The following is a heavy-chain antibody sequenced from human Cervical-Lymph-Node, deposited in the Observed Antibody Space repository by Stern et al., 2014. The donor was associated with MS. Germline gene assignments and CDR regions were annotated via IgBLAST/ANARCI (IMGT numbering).Heavy chain of an antibody. CDR3: AREGEYCSGSRCYPFLDY. CDR1: GGSLRSYY. V-gene: IGHV4-59*01. J-gene: IGHJ4*02. CDR2: IYHTGSV. Sequence: QLQLHESGPGLVKPSETLSLTCTVSGGSLRSYYWNWIRQAPGKGLEWLGVIYHTGSVNYNPSLSSRVAMSVDTSKNQFSLTVSSVTAADTAVYYCAREGEYCSGSRCYPFLDYWGQGTLVTVSS. D-gene: IGHD2-15*01.